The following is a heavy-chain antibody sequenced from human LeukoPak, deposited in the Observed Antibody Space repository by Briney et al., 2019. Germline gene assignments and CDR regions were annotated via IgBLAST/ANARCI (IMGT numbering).Heavy chain of an antibody. Sequence: AWGSLRLSCAASGFTFSSYAISWVRQAPGKGLEWVSAISGSGGSTYYADSVKGRFTISRDNSKNTLYLQMNSLRAEDTAVYYCAKSLNWGSYWGQGTLVTVSS. J-gene: IGHJ4*02. D-gene: IGHD7-27*01. V-gene: IGHV3-23*01. CDR2: ISGSGGST. CDR1: GFTFSSYA. CDR3: AKSLNWGSY.